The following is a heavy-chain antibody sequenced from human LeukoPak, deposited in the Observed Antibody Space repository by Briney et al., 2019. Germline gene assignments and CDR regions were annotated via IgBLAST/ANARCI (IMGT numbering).Heavy chain of an antibody. Sequence: ASVKVCCKASGYTFTGYYMHWVRQAPGQGLEWMGWINPNSGGTNYAQKFQGRVTMTRDTSISTAYMELSRLRSDDTAVYYCARDPKAGSWYSPNYYYYGMDVWGQGTTVTVSS. V-gene: IGHV1-2*02. D-gene: IGHD6-13*01. CDR1: GYTFTGYY. J-gene: IGHJ6*02. CDR2: INPNSGGT. CDR3: ARDPKAGSWYSPNYYYYGMDV.